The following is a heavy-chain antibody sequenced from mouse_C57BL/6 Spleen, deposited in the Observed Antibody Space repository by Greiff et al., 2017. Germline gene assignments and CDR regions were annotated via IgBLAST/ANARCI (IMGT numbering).Heavy chain of an antibody. V-gene: IGHV1-81*01. J-gene: IGHJ4*01. CDR1: GYTFTSYG. D-gene: IGHD1-1*01. CDR2: IYPRSGNT. Sequence: VQLQESGAELARPGASVKLSCKASGYTFTSYGISWVKQRTGQGLEWIGEIYPRSGNTYYNEKFKGKVTLTADKSSSKAYMELRSLTSEDSAVYCCGGYGSNYVDYAMDYWGQGTSVTVSS. CDR3: GGYGSNYVDYAMDY.